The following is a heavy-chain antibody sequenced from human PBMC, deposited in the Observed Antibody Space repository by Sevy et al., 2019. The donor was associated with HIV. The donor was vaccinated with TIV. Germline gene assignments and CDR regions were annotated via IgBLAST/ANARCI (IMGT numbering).Heavy chain of an antibody. V-gene: IGHV4-4*07. D-gene: IGHD6-13*01. Sequence: SETLSLTCTVSGGSISSYYWSWIRQPAGRGLEWIGRIYTSGSTNYNPSLKSRVTMSVDTSKNQFSLKLSSVTAADTAVYYCARDGGIAAAGTADYYYGMDVWGQRTTVTVSS. CDR2: IYTSGST. J-gene: IGHJ6*02. CDR3: ARDGGIAAAGTADYYYGMDV. CDR1: GGSISSYY.